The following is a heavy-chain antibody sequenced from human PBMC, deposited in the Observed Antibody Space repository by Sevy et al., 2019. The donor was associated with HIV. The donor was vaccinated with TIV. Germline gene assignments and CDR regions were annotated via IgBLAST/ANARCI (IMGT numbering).Heavy chain of an antibody. V-gene: IGHV3-30*02. CDR1: GFPFSSYG. J-gene: IGHJ4*02. CDR2: IWYDGSNK. CDR3: AKSRWTTVTAHYFDY. D-gene: IGHD4-17*01. Sequence: GGSLRLSCAASGFPFSSYGMRWVRQAPGKGLEWVAFIWYDGSNKYYADSVKGRFTVSRDNSKNTLYLQMNSLRGEDTAVYYCAKSRWTTVTAHYFDYWGQGTLVTVSS.